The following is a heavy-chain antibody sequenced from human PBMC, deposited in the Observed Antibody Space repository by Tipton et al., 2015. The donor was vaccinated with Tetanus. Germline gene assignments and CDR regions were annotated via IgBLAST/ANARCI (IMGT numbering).Heavy chain of an antibody. CDR1: GFIFSSYG. CDR3: AREADGRGGSCFSGGCDN. V-gene: IGHV3-33*01. Sequence: SLRLSCAASGFIFSSYGIHWVRQAPGKGLEWVAVSWYDGTDKYYADSVKGRFTISRDNSKNTLYLQMNSLRAEDTAVYYCAREADGRGGSCFSGGCDNWGQGTQVTGSS. J-gene: IGHJ4*02. CDR2: SWYDGTDK. D-gene: IGHD2-15*01.